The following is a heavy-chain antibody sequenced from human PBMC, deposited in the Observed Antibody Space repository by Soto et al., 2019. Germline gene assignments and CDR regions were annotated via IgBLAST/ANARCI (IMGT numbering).Heavy chain of an antibody. CDR3: ARGHYCDYVIGY. Sequence: EVQLVESGGGLVKPGGSLRLSCAASGFTFSSYSMNWVRQAPGKGLEWVSSISSSSSYIYYADSVKGRFTISRDNAKNSLYLQMNSLRAEDTAVYYCARGHYCDYVIGYWGQGTLVTVSS. CDR1: GFTFSSYS. V-gene: IGHV3-21*01. CDR2: ISSSSSYI. D-gene: IGHD4-17*01. J-gene: IGHJ4*02.